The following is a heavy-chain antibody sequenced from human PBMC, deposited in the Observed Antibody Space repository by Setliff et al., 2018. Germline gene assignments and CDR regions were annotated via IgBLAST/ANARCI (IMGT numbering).Heavy chain of an antibody. CDR3: ARHATYYYGSGNLPFDS. D-gene: IGHD3-10*01. CDR2: IQHSGKA. CDR1: GFSISSGYY. Sequence: SETLSLTCAVSGFSISSGYYWGWIRQPPGKGLEWIVNIQHSGKAYYNPSLKSRVTITIDTYKSQFSLKLSSVTAADTAVYYCARHATYYYGSGNLPFDSWGQGTLVTVSS. J-gene: IGHJ4*02. V-gene: IGHV4-38-2*01.